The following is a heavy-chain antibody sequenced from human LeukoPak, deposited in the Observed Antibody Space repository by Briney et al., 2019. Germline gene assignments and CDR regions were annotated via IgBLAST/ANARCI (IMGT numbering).Heavy chain of an antibody. J-gene: IGHJ4*02. Sequence: GGSLRLSCAASGFTFSSYAMSWVRQAPGKGLEWVSGISGSGGSSHYADSVKGRFTISRDNSKNTLYLQMNSLRAEDTAVYYCAKDLAPFDWLLGDYWGQGTLVTVSS. D-gene: IGHD3-9*01. V-gene: IGHV3-23*01. CDR1: GFTFSSYA. CDR3: AKDLAPFDWLLGDY. CDR2: ISGSGGSS.